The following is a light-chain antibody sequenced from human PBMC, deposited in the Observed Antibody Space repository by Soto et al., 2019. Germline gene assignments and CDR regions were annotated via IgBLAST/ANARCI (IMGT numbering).Light chain of an antibody. CDR2: EVS. J-gene: IGLJ2*01. CDR3: SSYAGSNNLV. V-gene: IGLV2-8*01. CDR1: SSDVGGYNY. Sequence: QSVLTQPPSASGSPGQSVTISCTGTSSDVGGYNYVSWYQQHPGKAPKLMIYEVSKRTSGVPDLFSGSKSGNTASLTVSGLQAEDEADYYCSSYAGSNNLVFGGGTKLTVL.